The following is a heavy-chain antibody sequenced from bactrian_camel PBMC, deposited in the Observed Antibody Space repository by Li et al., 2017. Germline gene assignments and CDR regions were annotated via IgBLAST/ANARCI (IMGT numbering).Heavy chain of an antibody. CDR2: MYTRGASI. Sequence: DVQLVESGGDSVRTGGSLRLSCVVPKYAYCEFDISWYRQAPGKECEGVAAMYTRGASIVYADSGKGRFTISQNNAKNTVYLQMNSLKPEDTAVYYCAVRPPWSLSYDWGQGTQVTVS. CDR1: KYAYCEFD. CDR3: AVRPPWSLSYD. D-gene: IGHD3*01. J-gene: IGHJ4*01. V-gene: IGHV3S40*01.